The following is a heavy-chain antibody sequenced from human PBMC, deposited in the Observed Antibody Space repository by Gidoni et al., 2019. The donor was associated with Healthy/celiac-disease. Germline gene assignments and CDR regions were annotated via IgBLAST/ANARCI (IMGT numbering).Heavy chain of an antibody. J-gene: IGHJ6*02. D-gene: IGHD2-2*01. Sequence: QLQLQESGPGLVKPSETLSLTCTVSGGSISSSSYYWGWIRQPPGKGLKWIGSIYYSGSTYYNPSLKSRVTISVDTSKTQFSLKLSSVTAADTAVYYCASPVVPAAMGPYYYYGMDVWGQGTTVTVSS. V-gene: IGHV4-39*01. CDR2: IYYSGST. CDR1: GGSISSSSYY. CDR3: ASPVVPAAMGPYYYYGMDV.